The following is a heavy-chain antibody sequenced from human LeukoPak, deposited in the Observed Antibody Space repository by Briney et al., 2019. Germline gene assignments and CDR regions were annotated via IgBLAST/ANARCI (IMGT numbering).Heavy chain of an antibody. CDR3: ARGLMGATHIDF. J-gene: IGHJ4*02. V-gene: IGHV4-59*01. D-gene: IGHD1-26*01. CDR2: IYYSGST. CDR1: GGSISSYY. Sequence: KPSETLSLTCTGSGGSISSYYWSWIRQPPGKGLEWIAYIYYSGSTNYNPSLKSRVTISVDTSKNQFSLKLSSVTAADTAVYYCARGLMGATHIDFWGQGTLVTVSS.